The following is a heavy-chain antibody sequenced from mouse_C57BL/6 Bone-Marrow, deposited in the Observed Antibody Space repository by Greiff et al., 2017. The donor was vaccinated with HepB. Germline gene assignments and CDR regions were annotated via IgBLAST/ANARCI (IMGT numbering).Heavy chain of an antibody. CDR1: GFTFSNYW. Sequence: DVHLVESGGGLVQPGGSMKLSCVASGFTFSNYWMNWVRQSPEKGLEWVAQIRLKSDNYATHYAESVKGRFTISRDDSKSSVYLQMNNLRAEDTGIYYCTEYPAWFAYWGQGTLVTVSA. CDR3: TEYPAWFAY. CDR2: IRLKSDNYAT. V-gene: IGHV6-3*01. J-gene: IGHJ3*01. D-gene: IGHD2-10*02.